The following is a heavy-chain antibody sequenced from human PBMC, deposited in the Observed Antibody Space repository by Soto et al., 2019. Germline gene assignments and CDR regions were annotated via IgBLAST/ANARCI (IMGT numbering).Heavy chain of an antibody. Sequence: GASVKVSCKASGYTFTSYYMHWVRQAPGQGLEWMGIINPSGGSTSYAQKFQGRVTMTRDTSTSTVYMELSSLRSEDTAVYYCARDSGYYDSSGYPAQGWFDPWGQGTLVTVSS. V-gene: IGHV1-46*01. CDR2: INPSGGST. J-gene: IGHJ5*02. CDR3: ARDSGYYDSSGYPAQGWFDP. CDR1: GYTFTSYY. D-gene: IGHD3-22*01.